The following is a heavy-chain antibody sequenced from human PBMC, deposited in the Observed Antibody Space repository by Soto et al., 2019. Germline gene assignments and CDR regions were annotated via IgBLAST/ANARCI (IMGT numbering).Heavy chain of an antibody. Sequence: QVQLVESGGGVVQPGRSLRLSCAASGFTFSGYGMHWVRQAPGKGLEWVAVIWYDGSNKYYADSVKGRFTISRDDSKNTLYLQMTSLRAEDTAVYYCARDYSYSSVGYGNAFDIWGQGTMVTVSS. CDR1: GFTFSGYG. V-gene: IGHV3-33*01. CDR2: IWYDGSNK. D-gene: IGHD2-8*02. CDR3: ARDYSYSSVGYGNAFDI. J-gene: IGHJ3*02.